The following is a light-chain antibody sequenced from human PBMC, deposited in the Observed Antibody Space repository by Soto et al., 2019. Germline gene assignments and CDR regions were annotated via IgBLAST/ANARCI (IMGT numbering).Light chain of an antibody. J-gene: IGKJ1*01. CDR1: QGISSY. CDR2: AAS. V-gene: IGKV1-9*01. CDR3: QHLNSYPRT. Sequence: DIQLTQSPSFLSASVGDRVTITCRASQGISSYLAWYQQKPGKAPKLLIYAASTLQSGVQSRFSGSGSGTEVTLTISSLQPEDFANYYCQHLNSYPRTFGQGTKVEIK.